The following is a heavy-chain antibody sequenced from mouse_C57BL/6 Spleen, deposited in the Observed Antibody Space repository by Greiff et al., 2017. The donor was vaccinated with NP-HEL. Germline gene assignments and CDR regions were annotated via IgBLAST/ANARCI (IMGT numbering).Heavy chain of an antibody. Sequence: EVKLVESGPELVKPGASVKISCKASGYSFTGYYMNWVKQSPEKSLEWIGEINPSTGGTTYNQKFKAKATLTVDKSSSTAYMQLKSLTSEDSAVYYCARGWLPYYAMDYWGQGTSVTVSS. V-gene: IGHV1-42*01. CDR2: INPSTGGT. CDR1: GYSFTGYY. D-gene: IGHD2-3*01. CDR3: ARGWLPYYAMDY. J-gene: IGHJ4*01.